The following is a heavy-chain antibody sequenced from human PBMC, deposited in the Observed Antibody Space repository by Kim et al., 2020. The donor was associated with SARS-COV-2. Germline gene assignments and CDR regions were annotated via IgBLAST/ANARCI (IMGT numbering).Heavy chain of an antibody. D-gene: IGHD3-3*01. CDR2: LHSSGTT. Sequence: SETLSLTCTVSGGSISSYYWSWIRQSAREGLEWIGRLHSSGTTNYNPALESRVIMSVDTSKNQFSLELKSVTAADAAVYYCASGTGWFLSWGQGTLSPSPQ. V-gene: IGHV4-4*07. CDR1: GGSISSYY. J-gene: IGHJ4*02. CDR3: ASGTGWFLS.